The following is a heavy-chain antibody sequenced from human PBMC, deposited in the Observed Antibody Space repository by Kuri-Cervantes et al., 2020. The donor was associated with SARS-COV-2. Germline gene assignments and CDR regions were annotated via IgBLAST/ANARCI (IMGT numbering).Heavy chain of an antibody. CDR3: ARGYSDYGDRYFDL. Sequence: GETLKIPCAASGFTFSSYAMHWVRQAPGKGLEWVAVISYDGSNKYYADSVKGRFTISRDNSKNTLYLQMNSPRAEDTAVYYCARGYSDYGDRYFDLWGRGTLVTVSS. CDR2: ISYDGSNK. V-gene: IGHV3-30*03. CDR1: GFTFSSYA. D-gene: IGHD4-17*01. J-gene: IGHJ2*01.